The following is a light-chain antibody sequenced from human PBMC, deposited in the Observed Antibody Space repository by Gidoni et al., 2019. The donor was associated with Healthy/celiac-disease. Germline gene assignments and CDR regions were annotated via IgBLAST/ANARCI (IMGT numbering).Light chain of an antibody. V-gene: IGKV1-5*03. Sequence: DIQMTQSPSTLSASVGDRVTITCRASQSISSWLAWYQKKPGKAPKLLIYKASSSESGVPSRFSGSGSGTEFTLTISSLQPDDFATYYCLQYNSYPWTFGQGTKVEIK. CDR3: LQYNSYPWT. CDR2: KAS. CDR1: QSISSW. J-gene: IGKJ1*01.